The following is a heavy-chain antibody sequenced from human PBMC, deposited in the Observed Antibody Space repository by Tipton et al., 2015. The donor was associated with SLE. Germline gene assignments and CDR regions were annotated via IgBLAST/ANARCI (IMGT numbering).Heavy chain of an antibody. CDR3: ARSSYDLAWYLDV. Sequence: TLSLTCTVSGGSISSFQWAWIRQPAGKGLEWIGRIYGAGGNYYNPSLRGRLTMSVDTSNNYLSLTLTSLTAADTGVYYCARSSYDLAWYLDVWGRGTLVTVSS. D-gene: IGHD5-12*01. J-gene: IGHJ2*01. CDR1: GGSISSFQ. CDR2: IYGAGGN. V-gene: IGHV4-4*07.